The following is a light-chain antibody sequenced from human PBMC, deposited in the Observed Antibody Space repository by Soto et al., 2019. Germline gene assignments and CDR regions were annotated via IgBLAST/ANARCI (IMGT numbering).Light chain of an antibody. CDR3: QQYCSSPPYT. J-gene: IGKJ2*01. V-gene: IGKV3-20*01. CDR1: QSVSSSY. Sequence: EIVLTQSPGTLSLSPGERATLSCRASQSVSSSYLAWYQQKPGQAPRLLIYGASRRATGIPDRFSGSGSGTDFTLTISTVDPEDFAVYYCQQYCSSPPYTFGHGTKLEIQ. CDR2: GAS.